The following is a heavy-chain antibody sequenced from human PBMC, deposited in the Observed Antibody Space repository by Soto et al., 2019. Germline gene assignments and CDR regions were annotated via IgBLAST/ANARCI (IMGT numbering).Heavy chain of an antibody. CDR3: ARESSDQGMLLDY. D-gene: IGHD3-10*01. V-gene: IGHV3-33*01. CDR2: IWYDGINK. J-gene: IGHJ4*02. Sequence: QVQLAESGGGVVQPGKSLRLSCAASGFSFSVFGIHWVRQTPGEGLEWVAVIWYDGINKYYADSVKGRFTVSRDNSKNTVYLQMNRLRVDDTAVYYCARESSDQGMLLDYWGQGTLVTVST. CDR1: GFSFSVFG.